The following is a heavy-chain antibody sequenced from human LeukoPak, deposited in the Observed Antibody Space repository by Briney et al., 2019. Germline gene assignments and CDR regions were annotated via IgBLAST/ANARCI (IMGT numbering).Heavy chain of an antibody. J-gene: IGHJ4*02. CDR3: AGRARGQWLTPYYFDY. D-gene: IGHD6-19*01. CDR1: GFTFSSYS. CDR2: ISSSSSYI. Sequence: GGSLRLSCAASGFTFSSYSMNWVRQAPGKGLEWVSSISSSSSYIYYADSVKGRFTISRDNAKNSLYLQMNSLRAEDTAVYYCAGRARGQWLTPYYFDYWGQGTLVTVSS. V-gene: IGHV3-21*01.